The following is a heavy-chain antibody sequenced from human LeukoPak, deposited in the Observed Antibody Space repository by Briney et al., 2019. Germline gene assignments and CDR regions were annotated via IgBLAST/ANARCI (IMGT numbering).Heavy chain of an antibody. CDR1: ALSLSIDA. V-gene: IGHV3-23*01. CDR3: AKDVDGSVEVSDFDY. CDR2: IIGSGGST. J-gene: IGHJ4*02. D-gene: IGHD3-22*01. Sequence: GQSLRLSRAASALSLSIDAIRWVRHAPGKGREWVSAIIGSGGSTYYADSGKGRLTISRNNTKNTLYLQMNSLRAEDTAVYYYAKDVDGSVEVSDFDYWGQGTLVTVSS.